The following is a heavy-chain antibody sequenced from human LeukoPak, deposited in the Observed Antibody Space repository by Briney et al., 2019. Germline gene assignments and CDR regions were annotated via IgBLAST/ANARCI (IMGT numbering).Heavy chain of an antibody. J-gene: IGHJ4*02. CDR3: ARHRTLGVVDY. V-gene: IGHV4-59*08. Sequence: SETLSLTCNVTGGSISPYYGSWIRQPPGKGLEWIGYIYYIGSTNYNPSLKSRVTISVNTSKNHFSLNLNSVTAADTDVYYCARHRTLGVVDYWGQGTLVTVSS. D-gene: IGHD3-10*01. CDR1: GGSISPYY. CDR2: IYYIGST.